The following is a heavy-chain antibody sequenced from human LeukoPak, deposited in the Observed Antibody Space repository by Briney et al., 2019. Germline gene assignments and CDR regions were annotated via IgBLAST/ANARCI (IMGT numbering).Heavy chain of an antibody. D-gene: IGHD3-10*01. CDR3: ARKTPGTSVDV. J-gene: IGHJ6*02. CDR1: GDPISNSAYY. CDR2: ITNTGNT. V-gene: IGHV4-39*01. Sequence: PSETLSLTCTVSGDPISNSAYYWVWIRQPPGKGLEWIGTITNTGNTYSNPSLKSRVTISIDTSKTQISLKLTSVTAADTAVFYCARKTPGTSVDVWGQGTPVTVSS.